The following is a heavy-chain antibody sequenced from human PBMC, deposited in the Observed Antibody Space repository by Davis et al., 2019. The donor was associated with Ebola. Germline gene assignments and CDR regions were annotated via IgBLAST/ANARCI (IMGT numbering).Heavy chain of an antibody. J-gene: IGHJ5*02. CDR2: IYPGDSDT. CDR3: ARFGAYSSGGNWFDP. CDR1: GYSFTSYW. V-gene: IGHV5-51*01. Sequence: GESLKISCKGSGYSFTSYWIGWVRQMPGKGLVWMGIIYPGDSDTRYSPSLQGQVTISADKSISTAYLQWSSLKASDTAMYYCARFGAYSSGGNWFDPWGQGTLVTVSS. D-gene: IGHD6-19*01.